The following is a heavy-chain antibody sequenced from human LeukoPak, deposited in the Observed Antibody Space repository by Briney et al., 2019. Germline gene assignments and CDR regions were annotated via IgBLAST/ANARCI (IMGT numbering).Heavy chain of an antibody. CDR1: GGSFSGYY. D-gene: IGHD1-26*01. CDR3: ARAPAATEWELLYYFDY. Sequence: SETLSLTCAVYGGSFSGYYWSWIRQPPGKGLEWIGEINHSGSTNYNPSLKSRVTISVDTSKNQFSLKLSSVTAADTAVYYCARAPAATEWELLYYFDYWGQGTLVTVSS. CDR2: INHSGST. J-gene: IGHJ4*02. V-gene: IGHV4-34*01.